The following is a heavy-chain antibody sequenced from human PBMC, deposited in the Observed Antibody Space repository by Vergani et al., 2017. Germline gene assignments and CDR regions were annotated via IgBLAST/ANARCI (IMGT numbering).Heavy chain of an antibody. CDR1: GGTFSSYA. J-gene: IGHJ6*03. Sequence: QVQLVQSGAEVKKPGSSVKVSCKASGGTFSSYAISGVRQAPGQGLEWMGGIIPIFGTANYAQKFQGRVTITADESTSTAYMELSSLRSEDTAVYYCARARANYGDYPPYYYYYMDVWGKGTTVTVSS. CDR3: ARARANYGDYPPYYYYYMDV. D-gene: IGHD4-17*01. V-gene: IGHV1-69*01. CDR2: IIPIFGTA.